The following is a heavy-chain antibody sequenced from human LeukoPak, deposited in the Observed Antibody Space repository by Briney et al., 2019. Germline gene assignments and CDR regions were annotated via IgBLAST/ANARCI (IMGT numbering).Heavy chain of an antibody. CDR2: INQDGSVI. J-gene: IGHJ4*02. CDR1: GVYW. V-gene: IGHV3-7*01. D-gene: IGHD2-8*02. CDR3: ATSSGAPGNM. Sequence: GGSLRLSCAVSGVYWMSWVRQAPWKGLEWVANINQDGSVIYYVDSVKGRFTISRDNAKNSLYLQMNSLRAEDTGVYYCATSSGAPGNMWGQGTLATVSS.